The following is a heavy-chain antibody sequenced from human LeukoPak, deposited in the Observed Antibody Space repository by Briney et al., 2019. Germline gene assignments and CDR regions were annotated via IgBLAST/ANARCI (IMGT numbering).Heavy chain of an antibody. CDR2: ISYDGSNK. J-gene: IGHJ4*02. CDR1: GFTFSSYG. Sequence: GGSLRLSCAASGFTFSSYGMHWVRQAPGKGLEWVAVISYDGSNKYYADSVKGRFTISRDNSKNTLYLQMNSLRAEDTAVYYCAREQYYYDSSGYGPAFDYWGQGTLVTVSS. D-gene: IGHD3-22*01. V-gene: IGHV3-30*03. CDR3: AREQYYYDSSGYGPAFDY.